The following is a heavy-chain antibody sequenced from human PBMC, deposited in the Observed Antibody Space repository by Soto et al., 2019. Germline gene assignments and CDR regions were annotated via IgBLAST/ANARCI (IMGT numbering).Heavy chain of an antibody. Sequence: GESLKISCKGSGYSFTSYWIGWVRQMPGKGLEWMGIIYPGDSDTRYSPSFQGQVTISADKSISTAYLQWSSLKASDTAMYYCATIYPYYYYGSGSYPYYFDYWGQGTLVTVSS. CDR2: IYPGDSDT. D-gene: IGHD3-10*01. V-gene: IGHV5-51*01. CDR1: GYSFTSYW. CDR3: ATIYPYYYYGSGSYPYYFDY. J-gene: IGHJ4*02.